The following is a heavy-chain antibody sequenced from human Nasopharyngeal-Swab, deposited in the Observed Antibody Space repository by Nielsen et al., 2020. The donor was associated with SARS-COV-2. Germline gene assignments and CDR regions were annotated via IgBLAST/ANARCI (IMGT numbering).Heavy chain of an antibody. CDR1: GFTFSDSA. J-gene: IGHJ4*02. CDR2: LRSKGNNYAT. CDR3: TRCGGGCYSGRDY. Sequence: GESLKISCAASGFTFSDSAIHWVRQASGEGREWVGRLRSKGNNYATAYSASVKGRFIIFRDDPTNTAYLPMNSLKTEDTAMYYCTRCGGGCYSGRDYWGQGTLVTVSS. D-gene: IGHD2-15*01. V-gene: IGHV3-73*01.